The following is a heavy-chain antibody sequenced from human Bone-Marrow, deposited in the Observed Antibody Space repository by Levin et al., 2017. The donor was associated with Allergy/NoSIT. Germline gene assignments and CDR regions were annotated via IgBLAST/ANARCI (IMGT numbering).Heavy chain of an antibody. CDR3: ARGPSSGYRAGAFDV. J-gene: IGHJ3*01. CDR1: GGIFKSHA. Sequence: ASVKVSCKASGGIFKSHAISWVRQAPGQGLEWVGGIIPIFATPNYAQKFQGRVTITADESTSTAYMELSSLRSDDTAVYYCARGPSSGYRAGAFDVWGRGTMVAVSS. D-gene: IGHD6-19*01. CDR2: IIPIFATP. V-gene: IGHV1-69*13.